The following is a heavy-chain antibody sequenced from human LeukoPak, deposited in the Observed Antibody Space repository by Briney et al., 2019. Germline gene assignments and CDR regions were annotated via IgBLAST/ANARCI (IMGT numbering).Heavy chain of an antibody. CDR2: IYYSGST. CDR3: ARGIAVAAYYYYGMDV. D-gene: IGHD6-19*01. V-gene: IGHV4-59*01. J-gene: IGHJ6*02. CDR1: GGSISSYY. Sequence: SETLSLTCTVSGGSISSYYWSWIRQPRGKGLEWIGYIYYSGSTNYNPSLKSRVTISVDTSKNQFSLKLSSVTAADTAVYYCARGIAVAAYYYYGMDVWGQGTTVTVSS.